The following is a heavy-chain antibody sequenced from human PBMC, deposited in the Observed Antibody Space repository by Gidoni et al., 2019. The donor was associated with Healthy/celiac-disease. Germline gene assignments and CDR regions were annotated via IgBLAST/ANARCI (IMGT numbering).Heavy chain of an antibody. CDR3: AKAYDYVWGSYRAFDY. J-gene: IGHJ4*02. Sequence: EVQLLESGGGLVQPGGSLRLSCAASGFTFSSYAMSWVRQAPGKGLEWVSAISGSGGSTYYADSVKGRFTISRDNSKNTLYLQMNSLRAEDTAVYYCAKAYDYVWGSYRAFDYWGQGTLVTVSS. V-gene: IGHV3-23*01. D-gene: IGHD3-16*02. CDR2: ISGSGGST. CDR1: GFTFSSYA.